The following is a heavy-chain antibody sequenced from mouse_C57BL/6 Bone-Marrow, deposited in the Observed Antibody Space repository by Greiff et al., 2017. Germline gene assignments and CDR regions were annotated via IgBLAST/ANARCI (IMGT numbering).Heavy chain of an antibody. V-gene: IGHV14-4*01. J-gene: IGHJ4*01. CDR2: IDPENGDT. Sequence: VQLKEPGAELVRPGASVKLSCTASGFTFKDDYMHWVKQRPEQGLEWIGWIDPENGDTEYASKFQGKATITADTSSNTAYLQLSSLTSEDTAVYDSTSRYYGNDAMDDWGQGTSVTVSS. D-gene: IGHD2-14*01. CDR1: GFTFKDDY. CDR3: TSRYYGNDAMDD.